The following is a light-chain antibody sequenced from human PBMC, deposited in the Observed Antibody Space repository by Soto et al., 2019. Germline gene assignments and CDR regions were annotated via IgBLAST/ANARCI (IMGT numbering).Light chain of an antibody. CDR2: GND. CDR1: SSNIGAGYD. Sequence: QSVLTQPPSVSGAPGQGVTISCTGGSSNIGAGYDVHWYQHLPGTSPKLLIYGNDNRPPGVPDRFSGSKSGTSASLAITDLQAEDEADYYCQSYDSSLSGSWVFGGGTKLTVL. V-gene: IGLV1-40*01. J-gene: IGLJ3*02. CDR3: QSYDSSLSGSWV.